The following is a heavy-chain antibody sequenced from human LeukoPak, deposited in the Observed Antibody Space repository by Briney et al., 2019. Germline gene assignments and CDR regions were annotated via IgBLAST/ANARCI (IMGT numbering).Heavy chain of an antibody. CDR1: GFTFSSYG. V-gene: IGHV3-30*18. CDR3: VKSKLSKSVEPSAMDHYYYGMDV. CDR2: ISYDGSNK. D-gene: IGHD2-2*01. Sequence: GRSLRLSCAASGFTFSSYGMHWVRQAPGKGLEWVAVISYDGSNKYYADSVKGRFTISRDNSKNTLYLLMSSLRADDTAVYHCVKSKLSKSVEPSAMDHYYYGMDVWGQGTTVTVSS. J-gene: IGHJ6*02.